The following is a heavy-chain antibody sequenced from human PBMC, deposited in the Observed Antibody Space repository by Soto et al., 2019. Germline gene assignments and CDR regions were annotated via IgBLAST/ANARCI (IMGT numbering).Heavy chain of an antibody. J-gene: IGHJ4*02. CDR2: ISYDSSNK. V-gene: IGHV3-30*18. CDR1: GFTVSDG. D-gene: IGHD2-15*01. CDR3: AKLVIGYCSGNTCDDY. Sequence: VQLLESGGGWIQPGWSLRLSWAASGFTVSDGIHWLRQAPGKGLELVAYISYDSSNKFYGDSVKGRFTISRDNSKNTQFLQMNSLRAEDTAVYYCAKLVIGYCSGNTCDDYWGQGTLVAVSS.